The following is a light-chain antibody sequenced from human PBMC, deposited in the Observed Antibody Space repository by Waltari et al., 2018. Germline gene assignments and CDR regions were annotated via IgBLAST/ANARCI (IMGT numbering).Light chain of an antibody. CDR3: QQYDSYPHT. J-gene: IGKJ2*01. V-gene: IGKV1-16*02. CDR1: QGIDNY. Sequence: DIQMTQSPSSLSASVGDSITITCRASQGIDNYLAWFQQKPGKAPQSLIYAASTLQSGDPSKFSGSGFGTDFTLTINGLQPEDFATYFCQQYDSYPHTFGQGTRLEVK. CDR2: AAS.